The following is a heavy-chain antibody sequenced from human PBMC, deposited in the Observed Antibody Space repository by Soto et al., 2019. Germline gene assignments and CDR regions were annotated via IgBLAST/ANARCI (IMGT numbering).Heavy chain of an antibody. CDR3: ARSIVVGAFDI. Sequence: PSETLSLTCAVYGGSFSGYYWSWIRQPPGKGLEWIGEINHSGSTNYNPSLKSRVTISVDTSKNQFSLKLSSVTAADTAVYYCARSIVVGAFDIWGQGTMVTVSS. CDR2: INHSGST. D-gene: IGHD2-2*01. J-gene: IGHJ3*02. V-gene: IGHV4-34*01. CDR1: GGSFSGYY.